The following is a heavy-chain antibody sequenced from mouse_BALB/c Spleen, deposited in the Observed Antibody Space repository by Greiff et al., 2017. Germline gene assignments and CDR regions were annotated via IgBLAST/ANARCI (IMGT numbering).Heavy chain of an antibody. CDR2: IDPANGNT. CDR1: GFNIKDTY. V-gene: IGHV14-3*02. J-gene: IGHJ4*01. Sequence: EVHLVESGAELVKPGASVKLSCTASGFNIKDTYMHWVKQRPEQGLEWIGRIDPANGNTKYDPKFQGKATITADTSSNTAYLQLSSLTSEDTAVYYCARWLYAMDYWGQGTSVTVSS. CDR3: ARWLYAMDY. D-gene: IGHD2-2*01.